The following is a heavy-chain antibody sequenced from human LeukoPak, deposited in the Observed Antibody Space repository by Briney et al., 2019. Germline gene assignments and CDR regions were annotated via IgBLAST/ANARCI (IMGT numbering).Heavy chain of an antibody. CDR3: ARRRGSYEIIYFDY. V-gene: IGHV1-18*01. Sequence: ASVKVSCKASGYTFTSYGISWVRQAPGQGLEWMGWISAYNGNTNYAQKLQGRVTMTTDTSTSTAYMELRSLRSEDTAVYYCARRRGSYEIIYFDYWGQGTLVTVSS. J-gene: IGHJ4*02. D-gene: IGHD3-16*01. CDR2: ISAYNGNT. CDR1: GYTFTSYG.